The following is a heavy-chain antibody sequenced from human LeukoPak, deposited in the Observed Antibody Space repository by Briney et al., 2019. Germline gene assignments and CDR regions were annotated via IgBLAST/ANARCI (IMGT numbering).Heavy chain of an antibody. Sequence: ASVKVSCKAPGYTFTSYGISWVRQAPGQGLEWMGWISVYNGNTNYAQKFQDRVTMTTDTSTSIAYMELRSLRFDDTAVYYCARGGIVATEMTGDYWGQGTLVIVSS. CDR2: ISVYNGNT. D-gene: IGHD5-12*01. V-gene: IGHV1-18*01. CDR3: ARGGIVATEMTGDY. CDR1: GYTFTSYG. J-gene: IGHJ4*02.